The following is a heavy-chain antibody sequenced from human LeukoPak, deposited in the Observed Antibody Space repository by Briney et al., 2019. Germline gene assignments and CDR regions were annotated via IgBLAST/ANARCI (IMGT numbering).Heavy chain of an antibody. CDR1: GLTFSSHE. V-gene: IGHV3-48*03. Sequence: GGSLRLSCAASGLTFSSHEMNWVRQAPGKGLEWVSYISRSGSTIYYAHSVKGRFTISRDNAKNSLYLQMNSLKTEDTAVYYCTTDPTQHDYWGQGTLVTVSS. J-gene: IGHJ4*02. CDR2: ISRSGSTI. D-gene: IGHD2-2*01. CDR3: TTDPTQHDY.